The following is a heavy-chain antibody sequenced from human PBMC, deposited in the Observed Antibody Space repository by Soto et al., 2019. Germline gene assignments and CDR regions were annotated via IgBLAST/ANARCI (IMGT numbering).Heavy chain of an antibody. J-gene: IGHJ4*02. D-gene: IGHD3-9*01. CDR1: GFSLSNNGVG. V-gene: IGHV2-5*02. CDR3: AHSPPYDILTGSLNYFDY. CDR2: IFWDDDK. Sequence: SGPELGNHKQSLTITCTFSGFSLSNNGVGVGWIRQPPGKALEWLALIFWDDDKRYSPSLKNRLTITKDTSKNQVVLTMTNMDPVDTATYYCAHSPPYDILTGSLNYFDYWGQGTLVTVSS.